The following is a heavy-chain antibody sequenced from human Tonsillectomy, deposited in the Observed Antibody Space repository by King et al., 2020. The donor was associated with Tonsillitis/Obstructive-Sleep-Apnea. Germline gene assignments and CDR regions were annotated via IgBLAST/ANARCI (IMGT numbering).Heavy chain of an antibody. CDR1: GFTFDDYA. J-gene: IGHJ4*02. V-gene: IGHV3-9*01. CDR2: ISWNSGSI. D-gene: IGHD3-10*01. CDR3: AKDMSYWNSLPDY. Sequence: VQLVESGGGLVQPGRSLRLSCAASGFTFDDYAMHWVRQAPGKGLEWVSGISWNSGSIGYADSVKGRFTISRDNAKNSLYLQMNSLRAEETALYYCAKDMSYWNSLPDYWGQGTLVTVSS.